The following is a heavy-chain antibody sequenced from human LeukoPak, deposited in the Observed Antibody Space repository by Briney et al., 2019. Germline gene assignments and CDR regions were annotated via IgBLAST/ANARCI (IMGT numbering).Heavy chain of an antibody. CDR3: ARDQTPFY. CDR1: GFTFSSTW. J-gene: IGHJ4*02. CDR2: IQPDGSEG. D-gene: IGHD2-15*01. V-gene: IGHV3-7*01. Sequence: GGSLRLSCAASGFTFSSTWMSWVRQAPGKGLEWVGNIQPDGSEGYPVDSVKGRFTISRDNARNSLFLQMNSLRDEDTAVYYCARDQTPFYWGQGSLVTVSS.